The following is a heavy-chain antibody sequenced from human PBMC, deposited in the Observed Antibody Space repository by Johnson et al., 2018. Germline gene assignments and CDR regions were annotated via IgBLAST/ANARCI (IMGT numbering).Heavy chain of an antibody. Sequence: QVQLVESGAEVKKPGSSVKVSCKASGGTFSSYTISWVRQAPGQGLEWMGRIIPILGIANYAQKFQGRVTITADKSTSTAYMELSSLRSEDTAVYYCASGHIVGVTARDGGAFDIWGQGTMVTVSS. CDR1: GGTFSSYT. CDR3: ASGHIVGVTARDGGAFDI. D-gene: IGHD2-21*02. J-gene: IGHJ3*02. CDR2: IIPILGIA. V-gene: IGHV1-69*02.